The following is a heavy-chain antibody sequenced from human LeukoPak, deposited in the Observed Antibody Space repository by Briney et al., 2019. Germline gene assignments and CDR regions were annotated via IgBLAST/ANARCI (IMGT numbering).Heavy chain of an antibody. V-gene: IGHV4-4*09. CDR2: IYTSGST. CDR1: GGSISSYY. Sequence: SETLSLTCTVSGGSISSYYWSWIRQPPGKGLEWIGYIYTSGSTNYNPSLKSRVTISVDTSKNQFSLKLSSVTAADTAVYYCTRHVVPHNWFDPWGQGTLVTVSS. CDR3: TRHVVPHNWFDP. D-gene: IGHD3-10*02. J-gene: IGHJ5*02.